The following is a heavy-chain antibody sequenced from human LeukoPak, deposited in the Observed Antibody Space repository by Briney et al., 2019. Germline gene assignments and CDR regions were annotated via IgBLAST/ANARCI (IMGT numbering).Heavy chain of an antibody. Sequence: GGSLRLSCAASGFTFSSYGMYWVRQAPGKGLEWVSSISSSSTYIYYADSVRGRFTISRDNSKSTLSLQMNSLRAEDTAIYYCATYRQVLLPFESWGQGTLVTVSS. CDR3: ATYRQVLLPFES. D-gene: IGHD2-8*02. CDR2: ISSSSTYI. J-gene: IGHJ4*02. CDR1: GFTFSSYG. V-gene: IGHV3-21*04.